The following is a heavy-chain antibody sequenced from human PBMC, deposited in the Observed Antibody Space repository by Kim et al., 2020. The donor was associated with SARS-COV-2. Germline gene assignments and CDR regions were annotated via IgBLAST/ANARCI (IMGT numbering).Heavy chain of an antibody. D-gene: IGHD3-10*01. J-gene: IGHJ4*02. Sequence: SRVTISVDTSKNQFSLKLSSVTAADTAVYYCARYPLVNYYGSGSYSHFDYWGQGTLVTVSS. CDR3: ARYPLVNYYGSGSYSHFDY. V-gene: IGHV4-39*01.